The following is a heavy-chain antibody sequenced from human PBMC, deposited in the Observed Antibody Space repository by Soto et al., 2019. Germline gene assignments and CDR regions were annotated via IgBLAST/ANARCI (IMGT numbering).Heavy chain of an antibody. D-gene: IGHD3-22*01. Sequence: SVKVSCKASGGTFSSYAISWVRQAPGQGLEWMGGIIPIFGTANYAQKFQGRVTITADKSTSTAYMELSSLRSEDTAVYYCARDPDSAGWFDPWGQGTLVTVS. CDR1: GGTFSSYA. J-gene: IGHJ5*02. CDR3: ARDPDSAGWFDP. V-gene: IGHV1-69*06. CDR2: IIPIFGTA.